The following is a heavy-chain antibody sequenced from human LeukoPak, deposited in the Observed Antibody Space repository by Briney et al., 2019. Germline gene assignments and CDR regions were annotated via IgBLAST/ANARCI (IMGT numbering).Heavy chain of an antibody. CDR1: GFTFSSYA. CDR2: ISGSGGST. D-gene: IGHD4-23*01. V-gene: IGHV3-23*01. J-gene: IGHJ3*02. Sequence: PGGSLRLSCAASGFTFSSYAMSWVRQAPVKGLERVSAISGSGGSTYYADAVKGRFTISRDNSKNTLYLQMNSLRAEDTAVYYCAHTLTTVVLPGAFDIWGQGTMVTVSS. CDR3: AHTLTTVVLPGAFDI.